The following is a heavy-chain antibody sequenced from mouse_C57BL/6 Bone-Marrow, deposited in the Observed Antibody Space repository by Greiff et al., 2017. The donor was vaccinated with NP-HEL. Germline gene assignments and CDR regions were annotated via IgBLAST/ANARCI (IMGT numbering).Heavy chain of an antibody. CDR3: TREGAYYDYDGFAY. CDR2: IDPETGGT. J-gene: IGHJ3*01. Sequence: QVTLKVSGAELVRPGASVTLSCKASGYTFTDYEMHWVKQTPVHGLEWIGAIDPETGGTAYNQKFKGKAILTADKSSSTAYMELRSLTSEDSAVYYCTREGAYYDYDGFAYWGQGTLVTVSA. D-gene: IGHD2-4*01. CDR1: GYTFTDYE. V-gene: IGHV1-15*01.